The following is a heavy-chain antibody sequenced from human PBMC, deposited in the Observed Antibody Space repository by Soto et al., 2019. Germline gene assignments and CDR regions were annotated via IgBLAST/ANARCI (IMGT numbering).Heavy chain of an antibody. D-gene: IGHD2-15*01. V-gene: IGHV3-30-3*01. CDR2: TSYDGTNK. Sequence: QVQLVESGGGVVQPGRSLRLSCVASGFTFSDYAMHWVRQAPGKGLEWVAVTSYDGTNKYYEDSVKGRFTISRDNSKNTLFLQSNSMRAEDTAVYYCARDGGYSIDYWGQGTLLTVSS. CDR1: GFTFSDYA. J-gene: IGHJ4*02. CDR3: ARDGGYSIDY.